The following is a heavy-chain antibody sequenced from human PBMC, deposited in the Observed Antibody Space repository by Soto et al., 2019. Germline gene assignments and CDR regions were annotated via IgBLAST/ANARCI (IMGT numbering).Heavy chain of an antibody. V-gene: IGHV3-23*01. CDR3: EMISDCSTVKCSAFDY. J-gene: IGHJ4*02. CDR1: GFTFSSYV. CDR2: VGGGGDDT. Sequence: EVQLLESGGGLLQPGGSLRLSCAASGFTFSSYVMNWVRQVPGEGLAWVSTVGGGGDDTYYADSVKGLFTISRDNSKSALYLQMNSLRADGTAVSFGEMISDCSTVKCSAFDYWGQGTLVTVSS. D-gene: IGHD2-2*01.